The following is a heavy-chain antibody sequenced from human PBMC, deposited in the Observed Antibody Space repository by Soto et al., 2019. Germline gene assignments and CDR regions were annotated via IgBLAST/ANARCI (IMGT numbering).Heavy chain of an antibody. CDR1: GGSLSSHY. Sequence: SEPLSLTCTVSGGSLSSHYWTWIRQSPGKGLEWIGYVYFSGNTNYNPSLKSRVTISIDTSKNQFSLRLASVTAADTAFYYCGSVRPSGYVLSWGQGTLVTVSS. V-gene: IGHV4-59*11. D-gene: IGHD6-25*01. J-gene: IGHJ5*02. CDR2: VYFSGNT. CDR3: GSVRPSGYVLS.